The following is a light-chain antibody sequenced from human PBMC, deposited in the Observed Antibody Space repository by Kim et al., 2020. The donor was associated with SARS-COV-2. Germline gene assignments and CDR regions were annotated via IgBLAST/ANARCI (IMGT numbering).Light chain of an antibody. J-gene: IGLJ1*01. V-gene: IGLV1-40*01. CDR2: GNS. Sequence: QRVTIACTGGSPNIGAGYDVHWYQQLPGTAPKLLIYGNSNRPSGVPDRFSGSKSGTSASLAITGLQAEDEADYYCQSYDSSLSGYVFGTGTKVTVL. CDR3: QSYDSSLSGYV. CDR1: SPNIGAGYD.